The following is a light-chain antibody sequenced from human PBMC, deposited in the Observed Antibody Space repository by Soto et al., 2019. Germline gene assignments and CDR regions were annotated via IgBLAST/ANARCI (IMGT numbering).Light chain of an antibody. J-gene: IGKJ4*01. CDR2: DAS. V-gene: IGKV3-11*01. CDR1: QSVSSY. Sequence: DIVLTQSPATLSSSPGERATLSCRASQSVSSYLAWYQQKPGHAPMLLIYDASNRATGIPARFSGSGSGTDIPLTSSRLEAEDFAVYYRQLRTAWLTFGGGTKVEIK. CDR3: QLRTAWLT.